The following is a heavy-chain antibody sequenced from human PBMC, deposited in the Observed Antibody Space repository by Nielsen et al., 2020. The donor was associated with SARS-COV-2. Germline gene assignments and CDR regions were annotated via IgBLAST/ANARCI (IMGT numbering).Heavy chain of an antibody. Sequence: GSLRLSCTVSGGSISSYYWSWIRQPPGKGLEWIGSIYYSGSTYYNPSLKSRVTISVDTSKNQFSLKLSSVTAADTAVYYCARQRGSYTIYYFDYWGQGTLVTVSS. D-gene: IGHD1-26*01. CDR3: ARQRGSYTIYYFDY. CDR1: GGSISSYY. J-gene: IGHJ4*02. V-gene: IGHV4-39*01. CDR2: IYYSGST.